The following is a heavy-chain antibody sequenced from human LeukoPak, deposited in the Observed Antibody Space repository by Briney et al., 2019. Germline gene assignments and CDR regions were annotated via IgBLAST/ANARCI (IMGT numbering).Heavy chain of an antibody. CDR1: GFTFSDFA. D-gene: IGHD2-15*01. CDR3: TRGSGRFEY. J-gene: IGHJ4*02. CDR2: GRAKAYGATK. V-gene: IGHV3-49*04. Sequence: GGSLRLSXSASGFTFSDFAMTWVRQAPGKGLEWVGIGRAKAYGATKEYAASVKGRFTISRDDSKSVAYLQMDNLKTEDTGIYYCTRGSGRFEYWGQGTRVTVSS.